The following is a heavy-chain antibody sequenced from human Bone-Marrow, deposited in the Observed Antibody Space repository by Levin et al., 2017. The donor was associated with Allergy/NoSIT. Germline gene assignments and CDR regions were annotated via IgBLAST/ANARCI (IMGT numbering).Heavy chain of an antibody. CDR2: ISGSGGSA. CDR1: GFPFSNYG. CDR3: AIVQITTSCEY. D-gene: IGHD1-1*01. Sequence: LSLTCAGSGFPFSNYGMTWVRQVPGRGLEWVSTISGSGGSAYYADSVKGRFTVSRDNSNDTLYLQMKSLGAEDAAVYYCAIVQITTSCEYWGQGTQVTVSS. J-gene: IGHJ4*02. V-gene: IGHV3-23*01.